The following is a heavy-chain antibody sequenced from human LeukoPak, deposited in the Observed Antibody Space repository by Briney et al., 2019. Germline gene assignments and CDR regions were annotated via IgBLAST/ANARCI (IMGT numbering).Heavy chain of an antibody. D-gene: IGHD4-17*01. CDR3: AKEGVSNDYGDYVGAFDI. CDR1: GFTFSSYG. CDR2: TSYDGSNK. V-gene: IGHV3-30*18. Sequence: QPGRSLRLSCAASGFTFSSYGMHWVRQAPGKGLEWVAVTSYDGSNKYYADSVKGRFTISRDNSKNTLYLQMNSLRAEDTAVYYCAKEGVSNDYGDYVGAFDIWGQGTMVTVSS. J-gene: IGHJ3*02.